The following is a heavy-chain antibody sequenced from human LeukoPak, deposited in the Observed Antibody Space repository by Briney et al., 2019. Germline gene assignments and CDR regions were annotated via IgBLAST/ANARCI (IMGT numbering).Heavy chain of an antibody. Sequence: PGGSLRLSCAASGFTFNNYWMHWVRQAPGKGLLWVSRINGDGSSTSYADSVKGRFTISRDNAKNTLYLQMNSLRADDTAVYYCARGAGTVLTPNSFDIWGQGTMVTVSS. CDR2: INGDGSST. CDR3: ARGAGTVLTPNSFDI. V-gene: IGHV3-74*01. J-gene: IGHJ3*02. D-gene: IGHD4-23*01. CDR1: GFTFNNYW.